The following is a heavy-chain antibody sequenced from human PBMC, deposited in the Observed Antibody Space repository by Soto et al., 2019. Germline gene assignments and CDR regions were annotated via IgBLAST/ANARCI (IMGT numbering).Heavy chain of an antibody. CDR1: GFTFNKAY. Sequence: GGSLRLSCAASGFTFNKAYMHWVRQAPGKGLEWVGRIKSKSGGGATEYAAPVKGRFTISRDDSKNTLYLQINSLKTEDTAVYYCTTLYRVDPWGQGALVTVSS. D-gene: IGHD3-10*01. J-gene: IGHJ5*02. V-gene: IGHV3-15*07. CDR2: IKSKSGGGAT. CDR3: TTLYRVDP.